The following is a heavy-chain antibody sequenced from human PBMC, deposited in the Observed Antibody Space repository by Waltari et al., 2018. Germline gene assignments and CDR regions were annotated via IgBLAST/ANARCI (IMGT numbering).Heavy chain of an antibody. CDR3: ARLRNDRRQWLPLDY. D-gene: IGHD6-19*01. CDR1: GYTFTSYG. CDR2: MSPNSGNT. V-gene: IGHV1-8*02. J-gene: IGHJ4*02. Sequence: QVQLVQSGAEVKKPGASVKVSCKASGYTFTSYGISWVRQAPGQGLEWMGWMSPNSGNTGYAQKFQGRVTMTRNTSMSTAYMELSSLRSEDTAVYYCARLRNDRRQWLPLDYWGQGTLVTVSS.